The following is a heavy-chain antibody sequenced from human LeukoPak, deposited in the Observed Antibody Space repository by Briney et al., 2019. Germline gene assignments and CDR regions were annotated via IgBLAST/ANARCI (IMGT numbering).Heavy chain of an antibody. D-gene: IGHD1-14*01. CDR2: ITGSGHTT. CDR1: GFTFSSYA. J-gene: IGHJ2*01. CDR3: AKAIRNLGWYFDL. V-gene: IGHV3-23*01. Sequence: GGSLRLSCAASGFTFSSYAMSWVRQAPGKGLEWVSGITGSGHTTYYADSVKGRFTISRDNYKNTLYVQMNSLRAEDTAVYYCAKAIRNLGWYFDLWGRGTLSLSPQ.